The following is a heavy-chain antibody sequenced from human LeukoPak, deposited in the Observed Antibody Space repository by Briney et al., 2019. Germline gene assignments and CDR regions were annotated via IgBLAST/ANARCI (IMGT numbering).Heavy chain of an antibody. CDR2: IYRSGST. J-gene: IGHJ6*03. CDR3: ARGDCSSTICYSPMDV. V-gene: IGHV4-38-2*02. D-gene: IGHD2-2*01. CDR1: GSSTSSAYY. Sequence: SETLSLTCTVSGSSTSSAYYWVWIRQPPGKGLEWIGSIYRSGSTNYNPSLKSRVTISVDTSTNQFSLKVSSVTAADTAVYYCARGDCSSTICYSPMDVWGKGTTVTVSS.